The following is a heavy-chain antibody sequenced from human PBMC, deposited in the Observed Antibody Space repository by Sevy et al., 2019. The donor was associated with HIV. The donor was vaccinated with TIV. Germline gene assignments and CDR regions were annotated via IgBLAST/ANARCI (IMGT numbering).Heavy chain of an antibody. V-gene: IGHV3-48*01. CDR3: ARDGYYDFWSGPPGFDY. Sequence: GGSLRLSCAASGLTFSSYSMNWVRQAPGKGLEWVSYISSSSSTIYYADSVKGRFTISRDNAKNSLYLQMNSLRAEDTAVYYCARDGYYDFWSGPPGFDYWGQGTLVTVSS. CDR1: GLTFSSYS. CDR2: ISSSSSTI. J-gene: IGHJ4*02. D-gene: IGHD3-3*01.